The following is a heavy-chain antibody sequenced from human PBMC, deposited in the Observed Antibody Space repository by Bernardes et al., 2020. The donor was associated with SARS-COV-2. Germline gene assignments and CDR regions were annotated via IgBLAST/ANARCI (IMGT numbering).Heavy chain of an antibody. CDR3: ARRYNSSWAHDC. CDR1: GFTVSSCY. J-gene: IGHJ4*02. V-gene: IGHV3-66*04. D-gene: IGHD6-13*01. Sequence: GGSLRLSCAASGFTVSSCYMSWVRQTPGKGLEWVSVIYRGGNTYYADSVKGRFTISRDNSKNTLYLQMNSLRAEDTAVYYCARRYNSSWAHDCWGQGTLVTVSS. CDR2: IYRGGNT.